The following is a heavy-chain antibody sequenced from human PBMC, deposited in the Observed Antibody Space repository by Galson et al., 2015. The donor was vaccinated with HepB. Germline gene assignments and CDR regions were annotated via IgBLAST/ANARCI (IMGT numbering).Heavy chain of an antibody. D-gene: IGHD3-10*01. J-gene: IGHJ5*02. Sequence: SVKVSCKAFGSTFTTYIISWVRQAPGQGLEWMGWSSAYNGNTNYAQRFQGRVTMTADTSTSTAYMELRSLRSDDSAIYYCARGAMVWDWNHNWFDPWGQGTLVTVSS. CDR3: ARGAMVWDWNHNWFDP. CDR2: SSAYNGNT. V-gene: IGHV1-18*04. CDR1: GSTFTTYI.